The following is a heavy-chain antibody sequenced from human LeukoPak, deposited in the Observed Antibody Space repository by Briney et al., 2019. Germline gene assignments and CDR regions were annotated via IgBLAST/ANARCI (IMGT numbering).Heavy chain of an antibody. CDR2: IIPIFGTA. J-gene: IGHJ4*02. CDR3: ARDLGCSSTSCSPLFDY. Sequence: ASVKVSCKASGGTFSSYAISWVRQAPGQGLEWMGGIIPIFGTANYAQKFQGRVTITADESTSTAYMELSSLGSEDTAVYYCARDLGCSSTSCSPLFDYWGQGTLVTVSS. CDR1: GGTFSSYA. V-gene: IGHV1-69*01. D-gene: IGHD2-2*01.